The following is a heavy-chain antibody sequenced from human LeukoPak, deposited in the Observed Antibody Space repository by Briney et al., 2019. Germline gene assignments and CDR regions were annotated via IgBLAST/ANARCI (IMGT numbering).Heavy chain of an antibody. CDR3: ARARIAAPLLDY. J-gene: IGHJ4*02. V-gene: IGHV3-48*03. CDR2: ISDRGKSR. Sequence: GESLRLSCAASGFTFSNYEMNWVRQTPGKGLEWVSYISDRGKSRNYVDSVKGRFTVSRDNAKNSLYLQMNSLRVEDTAVYFCARARIAAPLLDYWGQGSLVTVSS. CDR1: GFTFSNYE. D-gene: IGHD6-13*01.